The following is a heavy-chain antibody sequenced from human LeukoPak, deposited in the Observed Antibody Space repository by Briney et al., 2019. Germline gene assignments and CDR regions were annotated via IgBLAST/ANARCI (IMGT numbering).Heavy chain of an antibody. Sequence: TLSLTCTVSGGSISSGGYYWRWIRQHPGKGLEWIGYIYYSGSTYYNPSLKSRLTISVDTSKDQFSLKLSSVTAADTAVYYCARGPLNWFDPWGQGTLVTVSS. CDR3: ARGPLNWFDP. V-gene: IGHV4-31*03. J-gene: IGHJ5*02. CDR1: GGSISSGGYY. CDR2: IYYSGST.